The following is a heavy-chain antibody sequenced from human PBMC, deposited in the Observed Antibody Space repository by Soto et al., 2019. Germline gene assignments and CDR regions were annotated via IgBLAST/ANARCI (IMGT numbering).Heavy chain of an antibody. V-gene: IGHV1-69*08. J-gene: IGHJ6*02. CDR2: IIPILGIA. CDR3: AREVVPAAILGYYYGMDV. Sequence: QVQLVQSGAEVKKPGSSVKVSCKASGGTFSSYTISWVRQAPGQGLEWMGRIIPILGIANYAQKFQGRVTITADKSTRTDYMELSSLRSEDTAVYYCAREVVPAAILGYYYGMDVWGQGTTVTVSS. CDR1: GGTFSSYT. D-gene: IGHD2-2*01.